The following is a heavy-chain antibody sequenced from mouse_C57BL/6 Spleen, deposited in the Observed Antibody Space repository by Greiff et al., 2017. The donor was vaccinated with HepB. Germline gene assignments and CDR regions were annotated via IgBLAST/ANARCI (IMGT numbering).Heavy chain of an antibody. CDR1: GYTFTSYW. D-gene: IGHD1-1*01. Sequence: QVQLQQSGAELVRPGTSVKLSCKASGYTFTSYWMHWVKQRPGQGLEWIGVIDPSDSYTNYNQKFKGKATLTVDTSSSTAYMQLSSLTSEDSAVYYCARNDYYGSFDYWGQSTTLTVAS. V-gene: IGHV1-59*01. CDR2: IDPSDSYT. CDR3: ARNDYYGSFDY. J-gene: IGHJ2*01.